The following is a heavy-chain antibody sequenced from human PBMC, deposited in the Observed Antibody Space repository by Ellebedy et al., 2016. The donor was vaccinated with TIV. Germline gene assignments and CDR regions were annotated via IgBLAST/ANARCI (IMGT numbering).Heavy chain of an antibody. V-gene: IGHV3-74*01. D-gene: IGHD5-12*01. CDR3: AREGGKWLPDYYYNGMDV. Sequence: GESLKISCVASGFTFTNSWVHWIRQAPGKGLVWVSRINRDGSTTNYADSVKGRFTISRDNAKNTLFLQMNGLRSEDTAVYYCAREGGKWLPDYYYNGMDVWGQGTTVTVSS. J-gene: IGHJ6*02. CDR1: GFTFTNSW. CDR2: INRDGSTT.